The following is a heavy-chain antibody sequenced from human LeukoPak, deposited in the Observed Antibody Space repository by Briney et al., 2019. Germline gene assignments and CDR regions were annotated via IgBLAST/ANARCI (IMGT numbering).Heavy chain of an antibody. Sequence: GGSLRLSCAASGFTFSNAWMSWVRQVPGKGLEWVGRIKSKTDGGTTDYAAPVKGRFTISRDDSKNTLYLQMNSLKTEDTAVYYCTTTLGVVPSATVFDYWGQGTLVTVSS. CDR2: IKSKTDGGTT. CDR3: TTTLGVVPSATVFDY. CDR1: GFTFSNAW. V-gene: IGHV3-15*01. J-gene: IGHJ4*02. D-gene: IGHD2-2*01.